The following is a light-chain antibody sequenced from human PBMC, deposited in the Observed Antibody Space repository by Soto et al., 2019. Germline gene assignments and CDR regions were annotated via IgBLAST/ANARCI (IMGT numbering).Light chain of an antibody. Sequence: IQLTQSPSSLSASVGDRVTITCRASQGIDNYLASYQQKPEKAPKLLSYAASTLQSGVPSRFSGRGSWTDFTLTISSLQPEDFATYSCQQLSGYPWTFGQVTKVEIK. CDR3: QQLSGYPWT. V-gene: IGKV1-9*01. J-gene: IGKJ1*01. CDR2: AAS. CDR1: QGIDNY.